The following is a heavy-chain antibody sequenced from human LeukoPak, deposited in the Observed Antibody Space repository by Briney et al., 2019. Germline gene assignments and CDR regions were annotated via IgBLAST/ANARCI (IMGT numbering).Heavy chain of an antibody. J-gene: IGHJ4*02. CDR2: IMPLFGTA. CDR3: ARCVDGEYPCGWVDG. D-gene: IGHD6-19*01. Sequence: SVKVSCKASGGTFNNYAISWVRQAPGQGLEWLGGIMPLFGTAGYAQKFQGRVTITKDESTRTVYLELTSLTSDDTAVYYCARCVDGEYPCGWVDGCGEGTLVSDSP. V-gene: IGHV1-69*05. CDR1: GGTFNNYA.